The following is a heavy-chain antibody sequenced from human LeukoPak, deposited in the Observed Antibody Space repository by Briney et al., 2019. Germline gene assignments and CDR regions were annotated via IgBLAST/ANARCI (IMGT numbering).Heavy chain of an antibody. V-gene: IGHV4-34*01. Sequence: KPSVTLSLSCAVYGGSFSGYYWSWIRQPPGKGLEWIGEINHSGSTNYNPSLKSRVTISVDTSKNQFSLKLSSVTAADTAVYYCARVYYDSSGYHFDYWGQGTLVTVSS. D-gene: IGHD3-22*01. CDR1: GGSFSGYY. J-gene: IGHJ4*02. CDR2: INHSGST. CDR3: ARVYYDSSGYHFDY.